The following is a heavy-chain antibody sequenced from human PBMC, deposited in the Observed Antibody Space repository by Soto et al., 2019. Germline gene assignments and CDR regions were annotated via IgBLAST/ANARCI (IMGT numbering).Heavy chain of an antibody. V-gene: IGHV1-58*01. CDR1: GFTFTSSA. CDR2: IVVGSGNT. Sequence: ASVKVSCKASGFTFTSSAVQWVRQARGQRLEWIGWIVVGSGNTNYAQKFQERVTITRDMSTSTAYMELSSLRSEDTAVYYCAADLYYDFWSGSPPGGYWGQGTLVTVSS. CDR3: AADLYYDFWSGSPPGGY. J-gene: IGHJ4*02. D-gene: IGHD3-3*01.